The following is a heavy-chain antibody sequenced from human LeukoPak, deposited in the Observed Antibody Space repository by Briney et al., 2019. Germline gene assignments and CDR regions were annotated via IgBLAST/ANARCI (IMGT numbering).Heavy chain of an antibody. J-gene: IGHJ6*04. D-gene: IGHD3-9*01. CDR3: ARAPLRYLDWLRYYYYGMDV. CDR1: GDSVSSNSAA. CDR2: TYYRSKWYN. V-gene: IGHV6-1*01. Sequence: SQTLSLTCAISGDSVSSNSAAWNWIRQSPSRGLEWLGRTYYRSKWYNDYAVSVKSRITINPDTSKNQFSLQLNSVTPEDTAVYYCARAPLRYLDWLRYYYYGMDVWGKGTTVTVSS.